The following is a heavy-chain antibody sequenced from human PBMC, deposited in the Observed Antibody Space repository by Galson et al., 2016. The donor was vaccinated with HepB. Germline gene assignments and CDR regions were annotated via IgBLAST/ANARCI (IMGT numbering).Heavy chain of an antibody. J-gene: IGHJ4*02. CDR2: TSFDGTNG. D-gene: IGHD6-13*01. Sequence: SRRLSCAAAGFIFSAYAMHWVRQAPVKGLEWVAVTSFDGTNGFYSDSVKGRFTISRDNSRNTIYLHMNSLTAEDTAVYYCARAPDSSWHDFDYWGQGTLVTVSS. CDR3: ARAPDSSWHDFDY. CDR1: GFIFSAYA. V-gene: IGHV3-30-3*01.